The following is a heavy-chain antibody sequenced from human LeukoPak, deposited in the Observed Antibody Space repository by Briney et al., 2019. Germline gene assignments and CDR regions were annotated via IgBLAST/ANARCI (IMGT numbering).Heavy chain of an antibody. J-gene: IGHJ4*02. Sequence: EASVKVSCKASGYTFNHHGISWVRQAPGQGLEWMGWVSGFNGDTHYAQKFQGRVTMTRDTSTTTAYMELRSPRSDDTAPYYCARDPTNTSGRYAYHDYWGQGTLVTVSS. CDR1: GYTFNHHG. CDR3: ARDPTNTSGRYAYHDY. CDR2: VSGFNGDT. D-gene: IGHD6-19*01. V-gene: IGHV1-18*04.